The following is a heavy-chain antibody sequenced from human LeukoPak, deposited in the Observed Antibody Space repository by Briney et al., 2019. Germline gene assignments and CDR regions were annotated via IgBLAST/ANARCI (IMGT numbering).Heavy chain of an antibody. CDR3: ARGRPHGNDY. Sequence: GGSLRLSCAASGFTFSRYWMNWVRQAPGKGLVWVSRIASDGSSTTYADSVKGRFSISRDNAKNTLYLQMNSLRVEDTAVYYCARGRPHGNDYWGQGTLVTVSS. V-gene: IGHV3-74*01. CDR1: GFTFSRYW. J-gene: IGHJ4*02. CDR2: IASDGSST. D-gene: IGHD4-23*01.